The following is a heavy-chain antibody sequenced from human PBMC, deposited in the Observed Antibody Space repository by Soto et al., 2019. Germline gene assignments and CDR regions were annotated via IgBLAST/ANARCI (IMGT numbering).Heavy chain of an antibody. CDR1: GGSISSGGYY. V-gene: IGHV4-31*03. CDR2: IYHSGST. D-gene: IGHD6-13*01. CDR3: ARVDAGAPYSSHRPWWFDP. Sequence: SETLSLTCTVSGGSISSGGYYWSWIRQHPGKGLEWIGYIYHSGSTYYNPSLKSRVTISVDTSKNQFSLKLSSVTAADTAVYYCARVDAGAPYSSHRPWWFDPWGQGTLVTVSS. J-gene: IGHJ5*02.